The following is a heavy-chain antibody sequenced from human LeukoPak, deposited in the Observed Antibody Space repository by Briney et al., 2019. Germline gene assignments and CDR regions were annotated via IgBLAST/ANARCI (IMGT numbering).Heavy chain of an antibody. Sequence: ALVKVSCKASGYTFTSDGISWVRQAPGQGLEWMGWISAYNGYTSYAQKVQGRVTMTTDTSTSTAYMELRSLRSDDTAVYYCARVTGRPSVVVVATPYDAFDIWGQGTMVTVSS. V-gene: IGHV1-18*01. CDR2: ISAYNGYT. CDR3: ARVTGRPSVVVVATPYDAFDI. D-gene: IGHD2-15*01. CDR1: GYTFTSDG. J-gene: IGHJ3*02.